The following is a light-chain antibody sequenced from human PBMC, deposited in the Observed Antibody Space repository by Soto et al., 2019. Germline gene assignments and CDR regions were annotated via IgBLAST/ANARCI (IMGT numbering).Light chain of an antibody. CDR3: QQSYSRPLT. CDR2: AAS. J-gene: IGKJ4*01. V-gene: IGKV1-39*01. CDR1: QSITNY. Sequence: DIPMTQSPSSLSASVGDRVTITCRARQSITNYLNWYQQKVGKAPQLLIYAASTLQSGVPSRFRGIGSGTDFTLTINNLQPEDFATYYGQQSYSRPLTFGGGTKVE.